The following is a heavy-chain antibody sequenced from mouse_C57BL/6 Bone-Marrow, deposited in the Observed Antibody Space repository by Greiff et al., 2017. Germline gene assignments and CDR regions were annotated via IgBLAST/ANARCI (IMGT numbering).Heavy chain of an antibody. CDR2: IYPRSGNT. V-gene: IGHV1-81*01. CDR1: GYTFTSYG. Sequence: VQRVESGAELARPGASVKLSCKASGYTFTSYGISWVKQRTGQGLEWIGEIYPRSGNTYYNEKFKGKATLTADKSSSTAYMGLRSLTSEDSAVYFCASPIYYDYGWFAYWGQGTLVTVSA. D-gene: IGHD2-4*01. CDR3: ASPIYYDYGWFAY. J-gene: IGHJ3*01.